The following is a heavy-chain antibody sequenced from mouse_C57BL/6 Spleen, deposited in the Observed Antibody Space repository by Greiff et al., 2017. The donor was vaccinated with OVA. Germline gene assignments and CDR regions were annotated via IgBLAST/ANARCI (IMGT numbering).Heavy chain of an antibody. Sequence: VQLQQSGPELVKPGASVKISCKASGYSFTSYYIHWVKQRPGQGLEWIGWIYPGSGNTKYNEKFKGKATLTADTSSSTAYMQLSSLTSEDSAVYYCARTIYDGYSPFDYWGQGTTLTVSS. J-gene: IGHJ2*01. V-gene: IGHV1-66*01. D-gene: IGHD2-3*01. CDR2: IYPGSGNT. CDR3: ARTIYDGYSPFDY. CDR1: GYSFTSYY.